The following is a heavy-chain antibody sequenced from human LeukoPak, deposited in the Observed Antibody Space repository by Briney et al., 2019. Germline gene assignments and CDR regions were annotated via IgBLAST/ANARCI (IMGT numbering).Heavy chain of an antibody. CDR1: GGSISSSSYY. J-gene: IGHJ6*03. CDR3: ARGGAYYYYMDV. Sequence: PSETLSLTCTVSGGSISSSSYYWGWTRQPPGKGLEWIGSIYYSGSTYYNPSLKSRVTISVDTSKNQFSLKLSSVTAADTAVYYCARGGAYYYYMDVWGKGTTVTVSS. D-gene: IGHD3-16*01. V-gene: IGHV4-39*07. CDR2: IYYSGST.